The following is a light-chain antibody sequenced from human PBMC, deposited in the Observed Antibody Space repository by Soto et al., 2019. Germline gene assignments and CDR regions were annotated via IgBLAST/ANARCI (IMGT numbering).Light chain of an antibody. J-gene: IGKJ1*01. CDR3: QQRSNWPRGRT. CDR2: DAS. CDR1: QSVSSY. Sequence: EIVLTQSPATLSLSPGERATLSCRASQSVSSYLAWYQQKPGQAPRLLIYDASNRATGIPARFSGSGSGTDFTLTISSLEPEDFAVYYCQQRSNWPRGRTFGQGTKVEIK. V-gene: IGKV3-11*01.